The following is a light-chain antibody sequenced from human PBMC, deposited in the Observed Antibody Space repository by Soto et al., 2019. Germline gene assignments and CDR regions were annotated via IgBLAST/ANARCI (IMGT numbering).Light chain of an antibody. CDR3: QQYENCPPHYT. CDR2: RAS. CDR1: QNVSIS. J-gene: IGKJ2*01. V-gene: IGKV3-15*01. Sequence: EIVMTQSPATLSVSPGDRATLSCRASQNVSISVAWYQQKPGQAPRLLLYRASTRASGVPGRFSGSGSGTDFTLTISGLQSEDFAFYYCQQYENCPPHYTFGPGTQLEMK.